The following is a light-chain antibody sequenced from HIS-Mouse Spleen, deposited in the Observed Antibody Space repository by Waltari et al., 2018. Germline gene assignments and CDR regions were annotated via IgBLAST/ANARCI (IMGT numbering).Light chain of an antibody. V-gene: IGLV2-23*01. Sequence: QSALTQPASVSGSPGQSITIPCTGTSSDVGSYNLVSWYQQHPGKAPKLMIYEGSKRPSGVSNRFSGPKSGNTASLTISGLQAEDEADYYCCSYAGSSTYVFGTGTKVTVL. CDR2: EGS. CDR3: CSYAGSSTYV. J-gene: IGLJ1*01. CDR1: SSDVGSYNL.